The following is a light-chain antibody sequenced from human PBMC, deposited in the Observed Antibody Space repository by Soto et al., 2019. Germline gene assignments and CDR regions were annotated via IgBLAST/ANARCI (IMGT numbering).Light chain of an antibody. CDR1: QSVSSSY. CDR2: DAS. V-gene: IGKV3D-20*01. CDR3: QQYGNSPIT. J-gene: IGKJ5*01. Sequence: EIVLTQSPGTLSLSPGERATLSCRASQSVSSSYLAWYQQKPALAPRLLIYDASSRATGIPDRFSGSGSGTDFTLTISRLEPEDFAVYYCQQYGNSPITFGQGTRLEIK.